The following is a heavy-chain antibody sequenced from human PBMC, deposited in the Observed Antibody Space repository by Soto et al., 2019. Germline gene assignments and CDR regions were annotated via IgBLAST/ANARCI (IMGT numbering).Heavy chain of an antibody. V-gene: IGHV1-3*01. CDR1: GYTFTSYA. Sequence: VKVCCKASGYTFTSYAMHWVRQAPGQRLEWRGWINAGNGNTKYSQKFQGRVTITRDTSASTAYMELSSLRSEDTAVYYCARDTLAAAGTVYYGMDVWGQGTTVTVSS. J-gene: IGHJ6*02. D-gene: IGHD6-13*01. CDR2: INAGNGNT. CDR3: ARDTLAAAGTVYYGMDV.